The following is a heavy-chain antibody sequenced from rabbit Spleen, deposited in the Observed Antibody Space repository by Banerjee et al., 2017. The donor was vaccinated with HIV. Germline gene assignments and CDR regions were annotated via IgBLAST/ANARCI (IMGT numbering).Heavy chain of an antibody. V-gene: IGHV1S45*01. J-gene: IGHJ4*01. Sequence: QQQLEESGGGLVKPGGTLTLTCTASGFTLSSGWMSWVRQAPGKGLEWIARTDTGSISSADYANWAKGRFTISKTSSTTVTLQMTSLTAADTATYFCARHWNLWGPGTLVTVS. CDR1: GFTLSSGW. CDR2: TDTGSISSA. CDR3: ARHWNL.